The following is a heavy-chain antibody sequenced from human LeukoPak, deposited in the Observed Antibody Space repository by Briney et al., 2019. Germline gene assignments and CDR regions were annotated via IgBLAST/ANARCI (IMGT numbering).Heavy chain of an antibody. V-gene: IGHV1-69*13. CDR1: GYTFTSYY. Sequence: GASVKVSCKASGYTFTSYYMHWVRQAPGQGLEWMGGIIPIFGTANYAQKFQGRVTITADESTSTAYMELSSLRSEDTAVYYCAREPLGPPGAGGINRGNPFVYWGQGTLVTVSS. CDR3: AREPLGPPGAGGINRGNPFVY. D-gene: IGHD2-15*01. CDR2: IIPIFGTA. J-gene: IGHJ4*02.